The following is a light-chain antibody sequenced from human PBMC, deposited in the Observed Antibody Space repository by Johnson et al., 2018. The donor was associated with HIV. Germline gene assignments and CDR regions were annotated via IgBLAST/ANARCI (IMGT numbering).Light chain of an antibody. J-gene: IGLJ1*01. CDR3: AAWDDSLNGLYV. CDR2: SNN. Sequence: QSVLTQPPSVSAAPGQNVNISCSGGSSNIGSNYVSWYQQLPGTAPKLLIYSNNQRPSGVPDRFSGSKSGTSASLAISGLQSEDEADYYCAAWDDSLNGLYVFGTGTKVTVL. V-gene: IGLV1-44*01. CDR1: SSNIGSNY.